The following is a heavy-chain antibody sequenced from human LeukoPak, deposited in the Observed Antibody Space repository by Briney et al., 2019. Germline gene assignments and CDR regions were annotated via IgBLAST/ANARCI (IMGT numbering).Heavy chain of an antibody. CDR1: GFTFSSYS. CDR3: ARDRKTSIAGMDV. J-gene: IGHJ6*03. Sequence: GGSLRLSCAASGFTFSSYSMNWVRQAPGKGLEWVSSISSSSSYIYYADSVKGRFTISRDNAKNSLYLQMNSLRAEDTAVYYCARDRKTSIAGMDVWGKGTAVTVSS. D-gene: IGHD6-6*01. V-gene: IGHV3-21*01. CDR2: ISSSSSYI.